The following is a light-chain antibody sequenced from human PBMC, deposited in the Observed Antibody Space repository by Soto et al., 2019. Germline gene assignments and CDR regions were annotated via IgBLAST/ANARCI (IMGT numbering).Light chain of an antibody. CDR3: SSYTSSSPWV. V-gene: IGLV2-14*01. CDR1: SSDVGGYNY. Sequence: QSVLTQPASVSGSPGQSITISCTGTSSDVGGYNYVSWYQQHPGKAPNLMIYEVSNRPSGVSNRFSGSKSGNTASLTISGLQAEDEADYYCSSYTSSSPWVFGGGTQLTVL. CDR2: EVS. J-gene: IGLJ3*02.